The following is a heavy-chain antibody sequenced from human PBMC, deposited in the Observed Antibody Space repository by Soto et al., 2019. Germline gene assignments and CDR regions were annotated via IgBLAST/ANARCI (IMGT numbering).Heavy chain of an antibody. CDR3: ARGAIADDSNYYYYYGMDV. CDR2: INPSGGST. D-gene: IGHD6-13*01. CDR1: GYTFTSYY. J-gene: IGHJ6*02. V-gene: IGHV1-46*01. Sequence: QVQLVQSGAEVKKPGASVKVSCKASGYTFTSYYMHWVRQAPGQGLEWMGIINPSGGSTSYAQKFQGRVTMTRDTSTSTVYMELSSLRSEDTAVYYCARGAIADDSNYYYYYGMDVWGQGTTVTVSS.